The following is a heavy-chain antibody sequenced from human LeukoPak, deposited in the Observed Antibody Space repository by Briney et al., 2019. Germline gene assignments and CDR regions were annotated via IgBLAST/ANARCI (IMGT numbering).Heavy chain of an antibody. D-gene: IGHD4-23*01. Sequence: SETLSLTCAVYGGSFSGYYWSWIRQPPGKGLEWIGEINHSGSTNYNPSLKSRVTISADTSKNQFSLKLSSVTAADTAVYYCARGDGGGYGGNFDYWGQGTLVTVSS. V-gene: IGHV4-34*01. CDR3: ARGDGGGYGGNFDY. J-gene: IGHJ4*02. CDR1: GGSFSGYY. CDR2: INHSGST.